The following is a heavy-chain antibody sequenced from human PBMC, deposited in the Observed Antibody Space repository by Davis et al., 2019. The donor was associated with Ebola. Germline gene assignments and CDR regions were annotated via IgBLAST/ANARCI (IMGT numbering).Heavy chain of an antibody. CDR1: GGSISSYY. CDR3: ARAAAGTNAGVFDY. Sequence: PSETLSLTCTVSGGSISSYYWSWIRQPPGKGLEWIGYMYHSGGTNYNPSLKSRVTISVDTSKNQFSLRLTSVTAADTAMYYCARAAAGTNAGVFDYWGLGTLVTVSS. D-gene: IGHD6-13*01. J-gene: IGHJ4*02. CDR2: MYHSGGT. V-gene: IGHV4-59*01.